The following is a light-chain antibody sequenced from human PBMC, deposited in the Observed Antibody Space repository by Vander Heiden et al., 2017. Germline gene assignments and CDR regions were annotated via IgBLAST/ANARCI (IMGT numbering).Light chain of an antibody. Sequence: DVQMDQSPSILSASVGDRVTITCRASQTISNGLAWYQVKPGKAPKLLIREASSLERGVPLRFSGGGSGTDFTLTISSLQPDDFATYYCQQYNRAWTFGQGT. CDR3: QQYNRAWT. V-gene: IGKV1-5*03. CDR2: EAS. J-gene: IGKJ1*01. CDR1: QTISNG.